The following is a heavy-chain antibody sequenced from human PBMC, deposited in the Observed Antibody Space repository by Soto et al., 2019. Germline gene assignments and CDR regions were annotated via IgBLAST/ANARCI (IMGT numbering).Heavy chain of an antibody. CDR2: IIPIFGIT. V-gene: IGHV1-69*08. CDR1: GGTFSRYT. D-gene: IGHD2-2*01. Sequence: QVQLVQSGAEVKKPGSSVKVSCKASGGTFSRYTRSWVRQAPGHGLEWMGRIIPIFGITTYAQKFQGRVTITAAESTSTAYMELSSLRSEDTAVYYCAREDRDRETGLVPAAIDGMDVWGQGTTVTVSS. CDR3: AREDRDRETGLVPAAIDGMDV. J-gene: IGHJ6*02.